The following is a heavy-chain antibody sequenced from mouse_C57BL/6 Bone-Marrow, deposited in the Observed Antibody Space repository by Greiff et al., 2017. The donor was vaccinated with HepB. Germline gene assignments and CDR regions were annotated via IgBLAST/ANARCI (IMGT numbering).Heavy chain of an antibody. CDR1: GYSFTDYN. CDR2: INPNYGTT. CDR3: ARTYYYGSLYAMDY. J-gene: IGHJ4*01. V-gene: IGHV1-39*01. D-gene: IGHD1-1*01. Sequence: VQLQQSGPELVKPGASVKISCKASGYSFTDYNMNWVKQSNGKSLELIGVINPNYGTTSYNQKFKGKATLTVDQSSSTAYMQLNSLTSEDSAVYYCARTYYYGSLYAMDYWGQGTSVTVSS.